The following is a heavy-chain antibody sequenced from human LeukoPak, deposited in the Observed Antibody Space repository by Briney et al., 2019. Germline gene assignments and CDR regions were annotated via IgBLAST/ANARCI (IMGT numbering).Heavy chain of an antibody. J-gene: IGHJ4*02. CDR1: GYTFTSYG. V-gene: IGHV1-18*01. Sequence: ASVKVSCKASGYTFTSYGISWVRQAPGQGLEWMGWISAYNGNTNYAQKLQGRVTMTTDTSTSTAYMELRSLRSDDTAVYYCARDRGGYSSGWYVGNDYWGQGTLVTVSS. CDR3: ARDRGGYSSGWYVGNDY. CDR2: ISAYNGNT. D-gene: IGHD6-19*01.